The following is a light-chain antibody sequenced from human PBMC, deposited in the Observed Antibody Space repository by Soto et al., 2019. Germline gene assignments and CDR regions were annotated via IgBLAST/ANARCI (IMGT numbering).Light chain of an antibody. CDR3: QQRSNWPLT. CDR1: QSVSSY. Sequence: EIVLTQSPATLSLSPGERATLSCRASQSVSSYLTWYQQQPGQAPRLLIYDASNRATDIPARFSGSGSGTEFTLTISSLEPEDFAVYYCQQRSNWPLTFGGGTKVEIK. J-gene: IGKJ4*01. CDR2: DAS. V-gene: IGKV3-11*01.